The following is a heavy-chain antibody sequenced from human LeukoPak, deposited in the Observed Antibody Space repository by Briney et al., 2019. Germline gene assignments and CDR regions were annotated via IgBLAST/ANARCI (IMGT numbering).Heavy chain of an antibody. V-gene: IGHV3-30*01. CDR2: ISYDGNNR. CDR1: GFTFSRHV. J-gene: IGHJ6*03. CDR3: ARGGIPTGPYYYFYYMDV. Sequence: PGSSLRLSCAASGFTFSRHVMQWVRQAPGKGLEWVAVISYDGNNRFYADSVKGRFTISRDNSRNTLYLQMNSLSGDDAAVYSCARGGIPTGPYYYFYYMDVWGKGTAVTVSS. D-gene: IGHD1-14*01.